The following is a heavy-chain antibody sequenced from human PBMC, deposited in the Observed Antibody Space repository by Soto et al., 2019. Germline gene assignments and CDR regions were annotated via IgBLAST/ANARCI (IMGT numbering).Heavy chain of an antibody. Sequence: SLKVSCKASGYTFTSYPTHWVRQAPGQRLEWMGWIDAGNGNTKYSQKFRGRVTFTTDTSASTAYMDLSSLRSEDTAVYYCASAGYTCGSPYYGMDVWGQGTTVTVSS. J-gene: IGHJ6*02. V-gene: IGHV1-3*01. CDR3: ASAGYTCGSPYYGMDV. CDR1: GYTFTSYP. CDR2: IDAGNGNT. D-gene: IGHD5-18*01.